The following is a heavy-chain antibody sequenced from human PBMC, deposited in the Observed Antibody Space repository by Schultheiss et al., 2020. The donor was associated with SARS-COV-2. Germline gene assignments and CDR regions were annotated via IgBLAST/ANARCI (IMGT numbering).Heavy chain of an antibody. CDR2: IKSKTDGGTT. D-gene: IGHD2-2*01. CDR3: ARDREECSSTSCYFWFDP. V-gene: IGHV3-15*01. CDR1: GFTFSSYA. Sequence: GGSLRLSCAASGFTFSSYAMHWVRQAPGKGLEWVGRIKSKTDGGTTDYAAPVKGRFTISRDDSKNTLYLQMNSLRDEDTAVYYCARDREECSSTSCYFWFDPWGQGTLVTVSS. J-gene: IGHJ5*02.